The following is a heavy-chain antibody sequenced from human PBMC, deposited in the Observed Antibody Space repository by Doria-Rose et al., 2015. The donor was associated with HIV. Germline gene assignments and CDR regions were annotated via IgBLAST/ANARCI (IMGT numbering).Heavy chain of an antibody. CDR1: GVSLSSPGMG. CDR3: ARIKSSRWYHKYYFDF. D-gene: IGHD6-13*01. J-gene: IGHJ4*02. V-gene: IGHV2-26*01. CDR2: IFSDDER. Sequence: QVTLKESGPVLVKPTETLTLTYTVSGVSLSSPGMGVSWIRQPPGKALEWLANIFSDDERSYKTSLKSRLTIYRGTAKSQVVLTMTDMDPVDTATYYCARIKSSRWYHKYYFDFWGQGTLVIVSA.